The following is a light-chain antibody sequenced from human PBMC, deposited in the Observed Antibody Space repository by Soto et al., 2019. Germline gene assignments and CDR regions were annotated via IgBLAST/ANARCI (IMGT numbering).Light chain of an antibody. CDR3: SSYTSRRTLGV. Sequence: QSALTQPASVSGSPGQSITISCTGTNSDIGGYNYVSWYQQHPGKAPKLIIYDVSNRPSGVSYRFSGSKSGNTASLAISGLQAEDEADYYCSSYTSRRTLGVFGGGTQLTVL. J-gene: IGLJ2*01. V-gene: IGLV2-14*03. CDR2: DVS. CDR1: NSDIGGYNY.